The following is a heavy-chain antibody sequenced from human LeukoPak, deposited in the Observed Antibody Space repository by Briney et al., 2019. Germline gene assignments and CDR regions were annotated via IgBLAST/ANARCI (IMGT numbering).Heavy chain of an antibody. CDR3: ARGYYDSSGYYPQGVLDY. CDR1: GYTFTSYY. CDR2: INPSGGST. J-gene: IGHJ4*02. D-gene: IGHD3-22*01. Sequence: ASVKVSCKASGYTFTSYYMHWVRQAPGQGLEWMGIINPSGGSTSYAQKFQGRVTMTRDMSTSTVYMELSSLRSEDTAVYYCARGYYDSSGYYPQGVLDYWGQGTLVTVSS. V-gene: IGHV1-46*01.